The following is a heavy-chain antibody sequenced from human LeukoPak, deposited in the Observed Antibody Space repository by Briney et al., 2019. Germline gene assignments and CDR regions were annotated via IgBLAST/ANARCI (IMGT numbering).Heavy chain of an antibody. CDR1: GFTFDDYA. V-gene: IGHV3-9*01. D-gene: IGHD1-26*01. Sequence: GRSLRLSCAASGFTFDDYAMHWVRQAPGKGLEWVSGIGWNSGSIGYADSVKGRFTISRDNAKNSLYLQMNSLRAEDTALYYCTKGSGSYSEDYFDYWGQGTLVTVSS. CDR2: IGWNSGSI. J-gene: IGHJ4*02. CDR3: TKGSGSYSEDYFDY.